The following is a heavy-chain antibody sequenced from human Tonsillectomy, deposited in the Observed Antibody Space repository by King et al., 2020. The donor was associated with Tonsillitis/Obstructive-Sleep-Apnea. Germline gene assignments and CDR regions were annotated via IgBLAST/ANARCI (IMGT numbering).Heavy chain of an antibody. CDR2: IYYSGST. D-gene: IGHD4-17*01. CDR1: GGSISSYY. Sequence: VQLQESGPGLVKPSETLSLTCTVSGGSISSYYWSWIRQPPGRGLEWIGYIYYSGSTNYNPSLKSRVTISVDTSKNQFSLRLSSVTAADTAVYYCARVGASGDYGVSEHFQPWGQGTLVTVSS. CDR3: ARVGASGDYGVSEHFQP. V-gene: IGHV4-59*01. J-gene: IGHJ1*01.